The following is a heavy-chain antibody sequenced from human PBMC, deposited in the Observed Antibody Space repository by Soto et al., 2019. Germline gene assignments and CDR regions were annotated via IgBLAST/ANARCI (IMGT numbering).Heavy chain of an antibody. J-gene: IGHJ4*02. CDR1: GFTFSSYA. CDR2: IRSKAYGGTT. CDR3: TRDHRHLDY. V-gene: IGHV3-49*03. Sequence: PGGSLRLSCAASGFTFSSYAMNWFRQAPGKGLEWVGFIRSKAYGGTTENAASVKGRFTISRDDSKSIAYLQMNSLKTEDTAVYYCTRDHRHLDYWGQGTLVTVSS.